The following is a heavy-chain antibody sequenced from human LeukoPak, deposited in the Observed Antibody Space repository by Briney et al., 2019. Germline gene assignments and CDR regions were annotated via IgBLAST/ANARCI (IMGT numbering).Heavy chain of an antibody. Sequence: GASVKVSCKASGYTFTSYAMNWVRQAPGQGLEWMGWINTNTGNPTYAQGFTGRFVFSLDTSVSTAYLQISSLKAEDTAVYYCARDRASLRRGPHTISDYWGQGTLVTVSS. CDR2: INTNTGNP. V-gene: IGHV7-4-1*02. CDR1: GYTFTSYA. J-gene: IGHJ4*02. D-gene: IGHD3-9*01. CDR3: ARDRASLRRGPHTISDY.